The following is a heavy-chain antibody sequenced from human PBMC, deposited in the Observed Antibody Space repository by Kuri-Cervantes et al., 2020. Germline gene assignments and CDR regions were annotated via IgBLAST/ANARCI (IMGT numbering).Heavy chain of an antibody. CDR2: ISGGGETT. J-gene: IGHJ5*02. V-gene: IGHV3-23*01. CDR1: GFTFSSYA. CDR3: AREPHNNWFDP. Sequence: GGSLRLSCAASGFTFSSYAMSWVRQAPGKGLEWVSAISGGGETTYYADSVKGRFTISRDNSKNTLFLQMNGLRTEDTAVYYCAREPHNNWFDPWGQGTLVTVSS.